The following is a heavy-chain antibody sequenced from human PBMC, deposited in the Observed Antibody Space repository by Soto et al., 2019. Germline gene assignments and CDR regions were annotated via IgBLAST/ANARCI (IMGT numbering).Heavy chain of an antibody. CDR1: GASMSSGGYY. D-gene: IGHD6-6*01. V-gene: IGHV4-31*03. CDR2: IYYSGST. Sequence: SETLSLTCTVSGASMSSGGYYWTWIRQSPGKGLEWIGYIYYSGSTYYNPSLESRVAISLDTSRSQFSLTLHSVTAADTAIYYCASDRQNNCFEPWGQRTLVPV. CDR3: ASDRQNNCFEP. J-gene: IGHJ5*02.